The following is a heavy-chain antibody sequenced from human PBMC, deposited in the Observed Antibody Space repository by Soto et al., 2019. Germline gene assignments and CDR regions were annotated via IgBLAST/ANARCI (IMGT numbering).Heavy chain of an antibody. J-gene: IGHJ4*02. D-gene: IGHD3-10*01. CDR3: ARAITMVRGVIPRPYFDY. CDR2: INHSGSA. Sequence: QVQLQQWGAGLLKPSETLSLTCAVYGGSFSGYYWSWIRQPPGKGLEWIGEINHSGSANYNPSLKSRVTISVDTSKNQFSLKLSSVTAADTAVYYCARAITMVRGVIPRPYFDYWGQGTLVTVSS. V-gene: IGHV4-34*01. CDR1: GGSFSGYY.